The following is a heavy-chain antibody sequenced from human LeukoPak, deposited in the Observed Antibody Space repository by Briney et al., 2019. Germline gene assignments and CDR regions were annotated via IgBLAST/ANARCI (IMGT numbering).Heavy chain of an antibody. CDR1: GGSISTYY. D-gene: IGHD3-22*01. CDR2: MYYSGST. CDR3: ARPYYYDSRIDP. V-gene: IGHV4-59*08. Sequence: SETLSLTCTVSGGSISTYYWSWIRQPPGKGLEWIAYMYYSGSTYYNPSLKSRVTMSADTSKNQLSLKLSSVTAADTAVYYCARPYYYDSRIDPWGQGILVTVSS. J-gene: IGHJ5*02.